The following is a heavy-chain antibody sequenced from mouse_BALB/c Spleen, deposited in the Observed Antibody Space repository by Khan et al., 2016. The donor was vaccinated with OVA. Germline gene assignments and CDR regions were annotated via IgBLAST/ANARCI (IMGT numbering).Heavy chain of an antibody. CDR1: GYSITSGYG. V-gene: IGHV3-1*02. CDR3: ARTGRIKY. J-gene: IGHJ2*01. Sequence: EVQLQESGPGLVKPSQSLSLTCTVTGYSITSGYGWNLIRQFPGNQLEWMGYITYSGSTNYNPSLKSRISITRDTSKNQFFLQLNSVTTEDTATYYCARTGRIKYWGQGTTLTVSS. CDR2: ITYSGST. D-gene: IGHD1-1*01.